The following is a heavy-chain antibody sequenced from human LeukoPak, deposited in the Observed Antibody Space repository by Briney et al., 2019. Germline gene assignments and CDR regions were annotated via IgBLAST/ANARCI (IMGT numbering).Heavy chain of an antibody. CDR1: GYTFTGYY. V-gene: IGHV1-2*02. CDR2: INPNSGGT. CDR3: AAGGAAAANYYYYYMDV. J-gene: IGHJ6*03. D-gene: IGHD6-13*01. Sequence: GASVKVSCKASGYTFTGYYMHWVRQAPGQGLEWMGWINPNSGGTNYAQKFQGRVTMTRDTSTSTAYMELSRLRSDDTAVYYCAAGGAAAANYYYYYMDVWGKGTTVTVSS.